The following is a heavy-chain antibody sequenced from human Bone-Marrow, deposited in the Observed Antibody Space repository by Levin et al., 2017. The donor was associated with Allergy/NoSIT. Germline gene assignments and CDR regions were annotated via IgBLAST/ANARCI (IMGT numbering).Heavy chain of an antibody. J-gene: IGHJ4*02. V-gene: IGHV3-30*04. CDR2: ISYDGSNK. CDR3: ARGKQWRYFDY. D-gene: IGHD6-19*01. CDR1: GFTFSSYA. Sequence: GESLKISCAASGFTFSSYAMHWVRQAPGKGLEWVAVISYDGSNKYYADSVKGRFTISRDNSKNTLYLQMNSLRAEDTAVYYCARGKQWRYFDYWGQGTLVTVSS.